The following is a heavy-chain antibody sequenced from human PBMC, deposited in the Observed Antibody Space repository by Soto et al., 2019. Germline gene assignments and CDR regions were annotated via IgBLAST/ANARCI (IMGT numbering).Heavy chain of an antibody. CDR3: AKDLFAPWAFDI. CDR2: ISYDGTTQ. J-gene: IGHJ3*02. V-gene: IGHV3-30*18. CDR1: GFTFSDYG. Sequence: GGSLRLSCAASGFTFSDYGMHWVRQAPGKGPEWLAVISYDGTTQYYADSAKGRFTISRDNSKNTLYLQMNSLRAEDTAVYYCAKDLFAPWAFDIWGQGTMVTVSS. D-gene: IGHD2-21*01.